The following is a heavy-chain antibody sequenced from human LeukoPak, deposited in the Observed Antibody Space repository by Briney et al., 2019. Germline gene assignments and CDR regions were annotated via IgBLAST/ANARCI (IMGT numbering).Heavy chain of an antibody. CDR2: IYHSGSV. D-gene: IGHD3-22*01. CDR1: GYSISSGYY. V-gene: IGHV4-38-2*02. CDR3: ARDLAYYDSSLDAFDI. J-gene: IGHJ3*02. Sequence: SETLSLTCTVSGYSISSGYYWGWIRQPPGKGLEWIGSIYHSGSVYYNPSLKSRVTISVDTSKNQFSLKLSSVTAADTAVYYCARDLAYYDSSLDAFDIWGQGTMVTVSS.